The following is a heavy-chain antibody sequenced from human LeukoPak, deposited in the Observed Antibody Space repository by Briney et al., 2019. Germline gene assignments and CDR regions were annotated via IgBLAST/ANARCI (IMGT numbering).Heavy chain of an antibody. CDR2: ISSSSSYI. V-gene: IGHV3-21*01. CDR1: GFTFSSYA. J-gene: IGHJ6*03. Sequence: GGSLRLSCAASGFTFSSYAMHWVRQAPGKGLEWVSSISSSSSYIYYADSVKGRFTISRDNAKDSLYLQMNSLRAEDTAVYYCARDPGYCSGGRCQYYYDHYMDVWGKGTTVTVSS. D-gene: IGHD2-15*01. CDR3: ARDPGYCSGGRCQYYYDHYMDV.